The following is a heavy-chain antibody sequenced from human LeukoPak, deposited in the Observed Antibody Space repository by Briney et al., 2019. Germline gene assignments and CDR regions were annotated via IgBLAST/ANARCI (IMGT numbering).Heavy chain of an antibody. CDR2: VSGSGGST. D-gene: IGHD3-10*01. CDR3: AKESRFGLNWFDP. V-gene: IGHV3-23*01. Sequence: SLRLSCAASGFTFSSYAMSWVRQAPGKGLVWVSAVSGSGGSTYYADSVKGRFTISRDNSKNTLYLQMNSLRAEDTAVYYCAKESRFGLNWFDPWGQGTLVTVSS. CDR1: GFTFSSYA. J-gene: IGHJ5*02.